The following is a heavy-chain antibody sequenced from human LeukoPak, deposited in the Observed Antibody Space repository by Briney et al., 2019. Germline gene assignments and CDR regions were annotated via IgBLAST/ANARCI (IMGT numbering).Heavy chain of an antibody. Sequence: GGSLRLSCAASGFTVSSNYMSWVRQAPGKGLEWVSVIYSGGSTYYADSVKGRFTISRDNSKNTLYLQMNSLRAEDTAVYYCASQQWELLLYFQHWGQGTLVTVSS. CDR2: IYSGGST. CDR3: ASQQWELLLYFQH. CDR1: GFTVSSNY. V-gene: IGHV3-53*01. D-gene: IGHD1-26*01. J-gene: IGHJ1*01.